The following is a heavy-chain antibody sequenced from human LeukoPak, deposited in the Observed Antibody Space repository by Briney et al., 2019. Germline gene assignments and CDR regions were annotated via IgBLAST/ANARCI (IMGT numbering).Heavy chain of an antibody. D-gene: IGHD1-26*01. J-gene: IGHJ4*02. CDR3: TTAPPDAWELLSVDY. Sequence: PGGSLRLSCAASGFTFSNAWMSWVRQAPGKGLEWVGRIKSKTDGGTTDYAAPVKGRFTISRDDSKNTLYQQMNSLKTEDTAVYYCTTAPPDAWELLSVDYWGQGTLVTVSS. V-gene: IGHV3-15*01. CDR2: IKSKTDGGTT. CDR1: GFTFSNAW.